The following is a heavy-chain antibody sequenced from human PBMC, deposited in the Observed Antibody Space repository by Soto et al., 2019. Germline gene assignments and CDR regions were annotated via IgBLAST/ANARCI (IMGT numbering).Heavy chain of an antibody. CDR1: GGSISSYY. D-gene: IGHD1-26*01. Sequence: QVQLQESGPGLVKPSETLSLTCTVSGGSISSYYWSWIRQPPGKGLEWIGYISYSGSTNYNPSLTSRVTISVDTPKNQCSLNLSSVTAADTALYYCAREGGYNAPARYWGQGTLVTVSS. J-gene: IGHJ4*02. CDR3: AREGGYNAPARY. CDR2: ISYSGST. V-gene: IGHV4-59*01.